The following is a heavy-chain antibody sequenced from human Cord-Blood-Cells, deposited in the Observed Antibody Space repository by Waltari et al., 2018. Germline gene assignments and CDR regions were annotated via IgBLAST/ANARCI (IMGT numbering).Heavy chain of an antibody. CDR3: AKEREYSSSYYFDY. CDR1: GFTFSSYA. V-gene: IGHV3-23*04. Sequence: EVQLVESGGGLVQPGGSLRLSCAASGFTFSSYAMSWVRQAPGKGLGGVSAISGSGGIKCDSNSVKGRFTISRDNSKNTLYLQINSLRAKYTAVYYCAKEREYSSSYYFDYWGQGTLVTVSS. D-gene: IGHD6-6*01. J-gene: IGHJ4*02. CDR2: ISGSGGIK.